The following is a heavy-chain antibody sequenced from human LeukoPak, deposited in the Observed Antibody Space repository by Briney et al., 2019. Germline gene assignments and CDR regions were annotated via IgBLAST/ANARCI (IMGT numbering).Heavy chain of an antibody. CDR1: GYSFTSYW. J-gene: IGHJ4*02. CDR2: IYHGDSDT. CDR3: ARVETGTTAFDY. V-gene: IGHV5-51*01. Sequence: GESLKISCKGSGYSFTSYWIGWVRQMPGKGLEWMGIIYHGDSDTRYSPSFQGQVTISADKSISTAYMELSRLRSDDTAVYYCARVETGTTAFDYWGQGTLVTVSS. D-gene: IGHD1-1*01.